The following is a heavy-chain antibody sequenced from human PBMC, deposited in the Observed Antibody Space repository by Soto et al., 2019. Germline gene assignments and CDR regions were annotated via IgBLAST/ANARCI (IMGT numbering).Heavy chain of an antibody. J-gene: IGHJ4*02. D-gene: IGHD3-10*01. CDR3: ARDSGWPILNFDN. Sequence: GGSLRLSCAASDSDFSSYGIHWVRQAPGKGLEWVAASSYDGRETFYADSAKGRFTVSKEMSKNTAFLQMNALRHEDTAVYFCARDSGWPILNFDNWGQGTPVTVSS. V-gene: IGHV3-30*03. CDR2: SSYDGRET. CDR1: DSDFSSYG.